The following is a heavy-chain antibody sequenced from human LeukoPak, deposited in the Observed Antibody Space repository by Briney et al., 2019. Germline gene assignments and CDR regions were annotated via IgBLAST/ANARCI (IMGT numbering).Heavy chain of an antibody. CDR2: ISGNGDNT. CDR3: ARVHGYYIGLYYFDY. J-gene: IGHJ4*02. D-gene: IGHD1-26*01. V-gene: IGHV1-18*01. CDR1: GYDSTTYG. Sequence: ASVKVSCTASGYDSTTYGLTWVRDAPGQGLEWMGWISGNGDNTKNVEEFQGRVTMTTDTSTSTAYMELRSLRSDDTAVYYCARVHGYYIGLYYFDYWGQGTLVTVSS.